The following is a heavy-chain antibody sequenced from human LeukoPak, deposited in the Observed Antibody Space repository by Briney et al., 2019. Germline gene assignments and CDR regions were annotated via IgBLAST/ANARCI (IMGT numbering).Heavy chain of an antibody. CDR1: GYPFDHYS. CDR3: AKARRDYFGSGIDAFDI. Sequence: PGGSLRLSCGASGYPFDHYSIHWVRQSPAKGLEWVSGISWNSVNVGHAESVTGRFTISRDNAKNSAFLQMNSLRLEDTALYYCAKARRDYFGSGIDAFDIWGQGAMVTVSS. J-gene: IGHJ3*02. CDR2: ISWNSVNV. D-gene: IGHD3-10*01. V-gene: IGHV3-9*01.